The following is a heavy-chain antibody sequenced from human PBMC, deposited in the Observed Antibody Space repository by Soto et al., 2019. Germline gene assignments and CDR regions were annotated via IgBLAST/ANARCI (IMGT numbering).Heavy chain of an antibody. CDR3: AKGILVEVPGTRAFDI. J-gene: IGHJ3*02. D-gene: IGHD2-2*01. Sequence: PGGSLRLSFVSSGFTFSTYAMTWFRQSPGKGLEWVSTVGRGDSTFYADSVRGRFTISRDNSNNALFLQMNSLRADDTALYYCAKGILVEVPGTRAFDIWGQGKMVTVSS. V-gene: IGHV3-23*01. CDR2: VGRGDST. CDR1: GFTFSTYA.